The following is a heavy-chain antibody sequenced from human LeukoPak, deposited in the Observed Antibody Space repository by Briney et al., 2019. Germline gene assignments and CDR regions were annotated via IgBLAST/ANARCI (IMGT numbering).Heavy chain of an antibody. CDR2: INHSGST. V-gene: IGHV4-34*01. CDR3: ARERVPDCSGGSCYSYYYYMDI. D-gene: IGHD2-15*01. J-gene: IGHJ6*03. CDR1: GGSFSGYY. Sequence: SETLSLTCAVSGGSFSGYYWSWIRQPPGKGLEGIGEINHSGSTYYNPSLKSRFTISLDTSKNQFSLKLSSVTAADTAVYYCARERVPDCSGGSCYSYYYYMDIWGKGTTVTVSS.